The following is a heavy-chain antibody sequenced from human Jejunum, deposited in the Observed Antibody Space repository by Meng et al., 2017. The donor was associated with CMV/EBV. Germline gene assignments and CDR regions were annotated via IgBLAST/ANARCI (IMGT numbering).Heavy chain of an antibody. CDR3: ARDPVRDKVVVTPFYHYGMDV. CDR2: IIPSLNIA. J-gene: IGHJ6*02. Sequence: WVRQAPGQGLEWMGGIIPSLNIANYAQKFRGRVTITADNADKSTSTAYMELRSLRSDDTAVYYCARDPVRDKVVVTPFYHYGMDVWGLGTSVTVSS. D-gene: IGHD2-2*01. V-gene: IGHV1-69*10.